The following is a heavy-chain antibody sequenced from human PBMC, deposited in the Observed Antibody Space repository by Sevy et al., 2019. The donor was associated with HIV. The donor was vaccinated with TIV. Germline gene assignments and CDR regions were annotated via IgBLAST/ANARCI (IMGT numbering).Heavy chain of an antibody. CDR1: GYAFSSNG. Sequence: ASVQVSCKASGYAFSSNGISWVRQAPGQELEWMGWISGYNGNTNYTEKFQGRVTMTTDTSTTTAYMELRSLRSDDSAVYYCARESRNDYADPNDAFDIWGQGTMVTVSS. V-gene: IGHV1-18*04. D-gene: IGHD4-17*01. J-gene: IGHJ3*02. CDR3: ARESRNDYADPNDAFDI. CDR2: ISGYNGNT.